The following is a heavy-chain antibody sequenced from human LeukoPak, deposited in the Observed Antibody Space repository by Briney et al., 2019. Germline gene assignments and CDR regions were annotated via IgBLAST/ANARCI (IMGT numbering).Heavy chain of an antibody. CDR1: GFTFSIYA. CDR2: ITSSGDGT. V-gene: IGHV3-23*01. Sequence: GGSLRLSCAASGFTFSIYAMSWVRQAPGKGLQWVSSITSSGDGTYYADSVKGRFTISRDNSENMLYLQMNSLRVEDTAVYFCAKDRPNYCGSNGHYYRRDGDYWGQGTLVTVSS. D-gene: IGHD3-22*01. CDR3: AKDRPNYCGSNGHYYRRDGDY. J-gene: IGHJ4*02.